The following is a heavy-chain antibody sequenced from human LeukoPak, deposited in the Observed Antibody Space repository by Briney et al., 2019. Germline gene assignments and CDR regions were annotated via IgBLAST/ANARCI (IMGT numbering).Heavy chain of an antibody. V-gene: IGHV3-30-3*01. D-gene: IGHD6-19*01. Sequence: GRSLRLSCAASGFTFSSYAMHWVRQAPGKGLEWVAVISYDGSNKYYADSVKGRFTISRDNSKNTLYLQMNSLRAEDTAVYYCARDPTVGVYSSGHYGMDVWGQGTTVTVSS. CDR1: GFTFSSYA. J-gene: IGHJ6*02. CDR2: ISYDGSNK. CDR3: ARDPTVGVYSSGHYGMDV.